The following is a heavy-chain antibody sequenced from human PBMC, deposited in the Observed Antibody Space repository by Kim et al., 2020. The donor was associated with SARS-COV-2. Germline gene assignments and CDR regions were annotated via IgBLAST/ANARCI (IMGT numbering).Heavy chain of an antibody. D-gene: IGHD3-10*01. CDR2: LNDGNDDR. CDR1: GYSFSNNA. J-gene: IGHJ6*02. V-gene: IGHV1-3*01. CDR3: ARGGWLPRASENYYHGMDV. Sequence: ASVKVSCKATGYSFSNNAVHWVRQAPGQRPEWMGWLNDGNDDRRYSQKFQGRFTMTKDRSTSTMYMELSSLTSEDTAVYYCARGGWLPRASENYYHGMDVWGQGTTVTVSS.